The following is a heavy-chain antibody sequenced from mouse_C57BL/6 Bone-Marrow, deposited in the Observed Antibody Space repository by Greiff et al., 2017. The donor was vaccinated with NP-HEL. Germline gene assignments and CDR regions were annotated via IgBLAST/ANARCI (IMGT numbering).Heavy chain of an antibody. J-gene: IGHJ2*01. CDR2: IRSKSNNYAT. D-gene: IGHD2-3*01. CDR3: VRQGYDGYYLDY. V-gene: IGHV10-1*01. CDR1: GFSFNTYA. Sequence: EVQRVESGGGLVQPKGSLKLSCAASGFSFNTYAMNWVRQAPGKGLEWVARIRSKSNNYATYYAESLKDRFTISRDDSESMLYLQMNNLKSEYTAMYYCVRQGYDGYYLDYWGQGTTLTVSS.